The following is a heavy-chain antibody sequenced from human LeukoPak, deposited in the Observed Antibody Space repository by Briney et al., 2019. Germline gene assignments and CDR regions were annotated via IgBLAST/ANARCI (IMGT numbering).Heavy chain of an antibody. V-gene: IGHV4-34*01. J-gene: IGHJ4*02. CDR3: ARGSQYSSFPGVVDY. CDR1: GGSFSGYY. D-gene: IGHD6-6*01. CDR2: INHSGST. Sequence: SETLSLTCAVYGGSFSGYYWSWIRQPPGKGLEWIGEINHSGSTNYNPSLKSRVTISVDTSKNQFSLKLSSVTAADTAVYYCARGSQYSSFPGVVDYWGQGTLVTVSS.